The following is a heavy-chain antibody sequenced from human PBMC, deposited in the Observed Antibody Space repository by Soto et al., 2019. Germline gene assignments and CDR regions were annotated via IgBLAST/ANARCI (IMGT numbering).Heavy chain of an antibody. CDR3: TRTAGSSLAVDY. D-gene: IGHD3-16*02. J-gene: IGHJ4*02. Sequence: GGSMRRSCTASGFNLGDYAINRVRRALGKRLEWVGFIRRKAYGTTTNYAASVKGRFTISRDDSKSIAYLQMNSLKTEHTAVYYCTRTAGSSLAVDYWGQGTLVAFSS. V-gene: IGHV3-49*04. CDR2: IRRKAYGTTT. CDR1: GFNLGDYA.